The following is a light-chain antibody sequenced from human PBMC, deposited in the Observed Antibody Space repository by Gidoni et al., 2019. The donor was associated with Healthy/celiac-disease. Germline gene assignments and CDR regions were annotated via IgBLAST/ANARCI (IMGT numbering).Light chain of an antibody. CDR2: RNN. V-gene: IGLV10-54*01. CDR3: SAWDSSLSAVV. J-gene: IGLJ2*01. CDR1: SNNVGNQG. Sequence: QAGLTQPPSVSKSLRQTATLTCTGNSNNVGNQGAAWLQQHQGHPPKLLSYRNNNRPSGISERLSASRSGNTASLTITGLQPEDEADYYCSAWDSSLSAVVFGGGTKLTVL.